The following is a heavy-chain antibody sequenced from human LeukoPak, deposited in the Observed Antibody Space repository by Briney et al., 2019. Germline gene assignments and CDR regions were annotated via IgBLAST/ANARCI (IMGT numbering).Heavy chain of an antibody. CDR3: ARDEDGAPARNFDS. V-gene: IGHV3-21*01. Sequence: KTGGSLRLSCAASGFTFSSYNMNWVRQAPGRGLEWVSSISSSSSYIYYADSVKGRFTISRDNAKNSLYLQMNSLRAEDTAIYYCARDEDGAPARNFDSWGQGIPVTVSS. CDR2: ISSSSSYI. CDR1: GFTFSSYN. J-gene: IGHJ4*02. D-gene: IGHD6-13*01.